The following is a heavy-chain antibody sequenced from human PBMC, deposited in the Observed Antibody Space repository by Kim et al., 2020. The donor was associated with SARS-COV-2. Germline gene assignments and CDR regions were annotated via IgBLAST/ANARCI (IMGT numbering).Heavy chain of an antibody. CDR2: T. Sequence: TKYANHVTGRFIISRDKPKNTLHLQMNGLRAEDTAVYYCARGGLQSYFDFWGQGTLVIVSS. CDR3: ARGGLQSYFDF. V-gene: IGHV3-53*01. D-gene: IGHD1-1*01. J-gene: IGHJ4*02.